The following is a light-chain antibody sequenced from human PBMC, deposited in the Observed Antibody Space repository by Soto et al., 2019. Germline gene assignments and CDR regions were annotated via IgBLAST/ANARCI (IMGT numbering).Light chain of an antibody. CDR2: GNS. CDR3: QSYDSSLSGSRV. Sequence: QSELKQPPSGSGAPGRRGSISCTGSSSNIGAGYDVHWYQQLPGTAPKPLIYGNSNRPSGVPDRFSGSKSGTSASLAITGLQAEDEADYYCQSYDSSLSGSRVFGTGTKVTVL. J-gene: IGLJ1*01. V-gene: IGLV1-40*01. CDR1: SSNIGAGYD.